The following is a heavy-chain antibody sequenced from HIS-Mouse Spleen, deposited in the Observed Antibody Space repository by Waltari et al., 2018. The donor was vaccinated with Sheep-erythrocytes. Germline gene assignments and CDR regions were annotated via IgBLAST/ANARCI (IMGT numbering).Heavy chain of an antibody. CDR2: ISSNGGST. J-gene: IGHJ3*02. CDR3: ARDSTSDAFDI. Sequence: EVQLVESGGGLVQPGGSLRLSCAASGFTFSSYAMHWVRQAPGKGLEYVSAISSNGGSTYYANSVKGRFTISRDNSKNTLYLQMNSLRAEDTAVYYCARDSTSDAFDIWGQGTMVTVSS. D-gene: IGHD6-6*01. V-gene: IGHV3-64*01. CDR1: GFTFSSYA.